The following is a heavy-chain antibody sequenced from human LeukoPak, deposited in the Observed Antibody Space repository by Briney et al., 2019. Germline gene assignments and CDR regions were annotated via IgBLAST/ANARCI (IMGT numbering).Heavy chain of an antibody. CDR3: AREGYCSSTSCYGRWFDP. J-gene: IGHJ5*02. CDR2: IIPILGIA. D-gene: IGHD2-2*01. V-gene: IGHV1-69*04. CDR1: GGTFSSYT. Sequence: ASVKVSCKASGGTFSSYTISWVRQAPGQGLEWMGRIIPILGIANYAQKFQGRVTITADKSTSTAYMELSSLRSEDTAVYYCAREGYCSSTSCYGRWFDPWGQGTPVTVSS.